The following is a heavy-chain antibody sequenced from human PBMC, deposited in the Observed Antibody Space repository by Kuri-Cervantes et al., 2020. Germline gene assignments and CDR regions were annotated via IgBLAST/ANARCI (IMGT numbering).Heavy chain of an antibody. CDR2: ISYDGSNK. D-gene: IGHD5-18*01. V-gene: IGHV3-30*03. CDR1: GFTFSSYG. J-gene: IGHJ4*02. CDR3: ARLDTAMEGRAY. Sequence: GGSLRLSCAASGFTFSSYGMHWVRQAPGKGLEWVAVISYDGSNKYYADSVKGRFTISRDNSKNTLYLQMNSLRAEDTAMYYCARLDTAMEGRAYWGQGTLVTVSS.